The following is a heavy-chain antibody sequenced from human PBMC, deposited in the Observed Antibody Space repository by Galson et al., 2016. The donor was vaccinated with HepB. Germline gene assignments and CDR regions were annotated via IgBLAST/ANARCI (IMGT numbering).Heavy chain of an antibody. CDR1: GGSISTYY. CDR2: VHRSGTA. CDR3: ARGYSGYGFDS. V-gene: IGHV4-4*07. Sequence: ETLSLTCTVSGGSISTYYWIWMRQSAGKGLEWIGRVHRSGTATYNPSLKSRATLSVDTSKNQFSLKLSSVTAADTAVYYCARGYSGYGFDSWGQGTLVTVSS. J-gene: IGHJ4*02. D-gene: IGHD5-12*01.